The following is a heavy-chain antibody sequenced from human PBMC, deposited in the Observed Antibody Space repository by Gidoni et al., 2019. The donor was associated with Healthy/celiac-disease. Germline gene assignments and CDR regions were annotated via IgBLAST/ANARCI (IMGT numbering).Heavy chain of an antibody. CDR2: ISGSGGST. D-gene: IGHD5-12*01. J-gene: IGHJ3*02. Sequence: ELQLLASGGGLVQPGGSLRLSCPASGFTLCSYALRWVRQAPGKGLEWVSAISGSGGSTYYADSVKGRFTISRDNSKNTLYLQMDSLRAEDTAVYYCAKEKSDYDDAFDIWGQGTMVTVSS. CDR1: GFTLCSYA. V-gene: IGHV3-23*01. CDR3: AKEKSDYDDAFDI.